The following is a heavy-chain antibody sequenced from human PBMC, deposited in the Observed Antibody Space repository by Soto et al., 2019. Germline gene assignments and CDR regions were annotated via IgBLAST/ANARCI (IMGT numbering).Heavy chain of an antibody. V-gene: IGHV3-66*01. Sequence: EVQLVESGGGLVQPGGSLRLSCAASGITVSSNYMTWVRLAPGKGLEWVSVLFSDGRTVYADSLRGRFTTSRDNSRNTLYLQMNGLRVDDTAVYYCASAPPGLDRRGCSSWGQGTLVTVS. CDR2: LFSDGRT. D-gene: IGHD6-19*01. CDR1: GITVSSNY. CDR3: ASAPPGLDRRGCSS. J-gene: IGHJ5*02.